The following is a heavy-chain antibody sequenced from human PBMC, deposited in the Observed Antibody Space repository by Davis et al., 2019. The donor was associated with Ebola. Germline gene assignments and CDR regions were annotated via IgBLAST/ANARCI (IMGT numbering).Heavy chain of an antibody. V-gene: IGHV1-69*13. D-gene: IGHD5-24*01. CDR3: ARDRGRRWLHGDPFDY. CDR2: IIPIFGTA. J-gene: IGHJ4*02. CDR1: GGTFSSYA. Sequence: SVKVSCKASGGTFSSYAISWVRQAPGQGLEWMGGIIPIFGTANYAQKFQGRVTITADESTSTAYMELSSLGSEDTAVYYCARDRGRRWLHGDPFDYWGQGTLVTVSS.